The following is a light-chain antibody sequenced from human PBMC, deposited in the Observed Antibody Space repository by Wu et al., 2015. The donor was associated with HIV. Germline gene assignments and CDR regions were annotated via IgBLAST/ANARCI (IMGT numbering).Light chain of an antibody. CDR3: QQASSFPQT. V-gene: IGKV1D-12*01. Sequence: GDGCRRDXSGESRXWQLLGLDQQRSGGVPKLLIYSASRLEGGVTSRFNASGSGTEFTLSIDNLQSVATYYCQQASSFPQTFGQGTRVEIK. J-gene: IGKJ5*01. CDR1: RXWQL. CDR2: SAS.